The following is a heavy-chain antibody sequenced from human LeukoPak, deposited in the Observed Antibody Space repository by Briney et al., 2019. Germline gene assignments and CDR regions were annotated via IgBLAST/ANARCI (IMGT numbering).Heavy chain of an antibody. V-gene: IGHV3-23*01. CDR2: ISGSGGST. Sequence: GGSLRLSCTASGFSFGNYWMTWLRQAPGKGLEWVSAISGSGGSTYYADSVKGRFTISRDNSKNTLYLQMNSLRAEDTAVYYCAKVSSEHSGDYWGQGTLVTVSS. CDR1: GFSFGNYW. J-gene: IGHJ4*02. D-gene: IGHD3-22*01. CDR3: AKVSSEHSGDY.